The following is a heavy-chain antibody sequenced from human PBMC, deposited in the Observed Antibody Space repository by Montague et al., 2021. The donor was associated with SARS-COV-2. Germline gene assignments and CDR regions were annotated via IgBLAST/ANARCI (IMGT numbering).Heavy chain of an antibody. D-gene: IGHD2-21*01. J-gene: IGHJ3*02. CDR1: GDSVTERY. CDR2: IHPYGDI. CDR3: AIGGDSAKCGI. Sequence: SETLSLTCTVSGDSVTERYLNWVRQAAGKGLEWIGFIHPYGDIHYNASLKSRVILSRDASKNQFSLTLTFVTAADTAVYYCAIGGDSAKCGIWGRGTLVTLSS. V-gene: IGHV4-4*07.